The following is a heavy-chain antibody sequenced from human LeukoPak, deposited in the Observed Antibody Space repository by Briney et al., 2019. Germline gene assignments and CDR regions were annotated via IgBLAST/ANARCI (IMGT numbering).Heavy chain of an antibody. CDR3: ARLIVVVVAAKGSYNWFDP. V-gene: IGHV5-51*01. D-gene: IGHD2-15*01. Sequence: GESLKISCKGSGYSFTSYWIGWVRQMPGKGLEWMGIIYPGDSDTRYSPSFQGQVTISADKSISTAYLQWSSLKASDTAMYYCARLIVVVVAAKGSYNWFDPWGQGTLVTLSS. CDR2: IYPGDSDT. J-gene: IGHJ5*02. CDR1: GYSFTSYW.